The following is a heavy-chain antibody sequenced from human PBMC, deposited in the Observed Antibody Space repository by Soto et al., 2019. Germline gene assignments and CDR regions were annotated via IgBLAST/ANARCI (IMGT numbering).Heavy chain of an antibody. CDR2: ISGSGANT. V-gene: IGHV3-23*01. D-gene: IGHD2-15*01. Sequence: GGSLRLSCAASGLSFSSYGMSWVRQAPGKGLEWVSAISGSGANTYCADSVRGRFTISRDNSKNTLYLQMNSLRAEDTAVYYCAKDRSLRYCSGGSCPPDVYDIWGQGTMVTVSS. CDR3: AKDRSLRYCSGGSCPPDVYDI. CDR1: GLSFSSYG. J-gene: IGHJ3*02.